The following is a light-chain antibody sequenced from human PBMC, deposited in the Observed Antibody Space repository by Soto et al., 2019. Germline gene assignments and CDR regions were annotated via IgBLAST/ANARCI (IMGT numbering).Light chain of an antibody. Sequence: QSALTHPASGSGSPGQSITISCTETSSDIGGYKHVSWYQQHPGKAPKLMIYEVTTRPSGVSYRFSGSKSGNTASLTISGLQAEDEADYYCSSYTTSSTQVFGTGTKVTVL. CDR2: EVT. CDR3: SSYTTSSTQV. CDR1: SSDIGGYKH. J-gene: IGLJ1*01. V-gene: IGLV2-14*01.